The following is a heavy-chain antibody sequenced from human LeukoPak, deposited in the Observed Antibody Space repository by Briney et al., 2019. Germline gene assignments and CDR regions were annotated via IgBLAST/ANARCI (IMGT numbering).Heavy chain of an antibody. Sequence: GGSLRLSCAASGFTFKTYIMHWVRQAPGMGLVWVSRINNDGSGTTYADSVKGRFTISRDDAKNTLYLQMNSLRAEDTAVYYCVRGGESTWSWGQGTLVTVSS. J-gene: IGHJ5*02. CDR3: VRGGESTWS. D-gene: IGHD2-15*01. CDR2: INNDGSGT. CDR1: GFTFKTYI. V-gene: IGHV3-74*01.